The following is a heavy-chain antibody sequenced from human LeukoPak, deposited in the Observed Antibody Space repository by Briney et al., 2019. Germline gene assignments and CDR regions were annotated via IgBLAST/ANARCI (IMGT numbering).Heavy chain of an antibody. CDR1: GGSFSGYY. CDR3: ASFGGGATLNY. V-gene: IGHV4-34*01. Sequence: KSSPTLSLTCAVYGGSFSGYYWSWIRQPPGNGLEWSGEINHSGRTNYNPSLKSRVTISVDTSKNQFSLKLSSVTAADTAVYYCASFGGGATLNYWGQGTLVTVSS. D-gene: IGHD3-16*01. J-gene: IGHJ4*02. CDR2: INHSGRT.